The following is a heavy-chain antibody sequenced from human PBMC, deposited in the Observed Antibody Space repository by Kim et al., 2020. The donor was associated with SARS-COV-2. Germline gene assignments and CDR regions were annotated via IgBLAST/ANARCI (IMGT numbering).Heavy chain of an antibody. V-gene: IGHV4-59*01. CDR1: GGSISSYY. CDR2: IYYSGST. Sequence: SETLSLTCTVSGGSISSYYWSWIRQPPGKGLEWIGYIYYSGSTNYNPSLKSRVTISVDTSKNQFSLKLSSVTAADTAVYYCARVRNEYSSSWYTPYYFDYWGQGTLVTVSS. CDR3: ARVRNEYSSSWYTPYYFDY. D-gene: IGHD6-13*01. J-gene: IGHJ4*02.